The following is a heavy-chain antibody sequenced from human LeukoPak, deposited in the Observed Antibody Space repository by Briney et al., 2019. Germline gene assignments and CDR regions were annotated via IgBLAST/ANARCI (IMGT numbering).Heavy chain of an antibody. CDR2: IHYSGST. Sequence: TSETLSLTCTVSGGSISSYYWSWIRQPPGKGLEGVGYIHYSGSTNYNPSLKSRVTISVDTSKNQFSLKLSSVTAADTAVYYCASENGSYSYFDYWGQGTLVTVSS. V-gene: IGHV4-59*01. J-gene: IGHJ4*02. CDR3: ASENGSYSYFDY. D-gene: IGHD1-26*01. CDR1: GGSISSYY.